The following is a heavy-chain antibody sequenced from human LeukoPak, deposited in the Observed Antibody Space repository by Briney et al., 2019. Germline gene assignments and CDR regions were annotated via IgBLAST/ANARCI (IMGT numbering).Heavy chain of an antibody. D-gene: IGHD6-13*01. CDR1: GFIFSGYG. V-gene: IGHV3-30*03. J-gene: IGHJ4*02. CDR3: AAGTAADF. CDR2: ISHDESNK. Sequence: GGSLRLSCAASGFIFSGYGMHWVRQAPGKGLEWVALISHDESNKHYADSVKGRFTISRDNSKSTLYLQMNSLRLEDTAVYFCAAGTAADFWGQGTLVTVSS.